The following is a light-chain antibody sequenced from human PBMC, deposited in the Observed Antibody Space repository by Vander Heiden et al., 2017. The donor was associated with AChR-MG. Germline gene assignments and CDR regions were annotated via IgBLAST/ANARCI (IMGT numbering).Light chain of an antibody. CDR2: KDS. Sequence: SYELTQPTSVSVSAGQTARITCSGDALPKQYAYWYQQKPGQAPVLVIYKDSERPSGIPERFSGSSSGTTVTLTISGVQAEDEADYYCQSADSSGTYHVVFGGGTKLTVL. CDR3: QSADSSGTYHVV. V-gene: IGLV3-25*03. CDR1: ALPKQY. J-gene: IGLJ2*01.